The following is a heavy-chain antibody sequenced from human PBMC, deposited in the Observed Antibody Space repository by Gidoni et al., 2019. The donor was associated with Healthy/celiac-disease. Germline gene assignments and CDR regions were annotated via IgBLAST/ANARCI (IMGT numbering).Heavy chain of an antibody. CDR3: ARRGKYYYGMDV. V-gene: IGHV4-59*01. Sequence: QVQLQESGPGLVKPSETLSLTCTVSGGSISSYYWSWIRQPPGKGLEWIGYIYYSRSTNYNPSLKSRVTISVDTSKNQFSLKLSSVTAADTAVYYCARRGKYYYGMDVWGKGTTVTVSS. J-gene: IGHJ6*04. CDR2: IYYSRST. D-gene: IGHD3-10*01. CDR1: GGSISSYY.